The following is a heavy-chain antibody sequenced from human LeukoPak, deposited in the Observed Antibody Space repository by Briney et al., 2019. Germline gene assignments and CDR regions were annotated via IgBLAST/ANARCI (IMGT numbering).Heavy chain of an antibody. CDR1: GFIFDDYG. D-gene: IGHD4-17*01. CDR3: ARDYDYGDFPGY. V-gene: IGHV3-20*04. Sequence: RAAGSLRLSCAASGFIFDDYGMNWVRQAPGKGLDWVSGINWDGRRTCYADSQKGRFSISRDNAKNSLYLQMNSLRAEDTALYYCARDYDYGDFPGYWGQGTLVTVSS. CDR2: INWDGRRT. J-gene: IGHJ4*02.